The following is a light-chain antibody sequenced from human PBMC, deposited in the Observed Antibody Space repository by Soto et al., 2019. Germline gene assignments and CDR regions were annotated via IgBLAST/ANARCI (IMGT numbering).Light chain of an antibody. J-gene: IGKJ1*01. V-gene: IGKV1-5*01. CDR2: DAS. CDR1: QSISSW. Sequence: DIQMTQSPSTLYASVGDRVTITCRAIQSISSWLAWYQQKPGKAPKLLIYDASSLESGVPSRFSGSGSGTEFTLTISSLQPDDFATSYCKQYNSLWTFGQGTKVEIK. CDR3: KQYNSLWT.